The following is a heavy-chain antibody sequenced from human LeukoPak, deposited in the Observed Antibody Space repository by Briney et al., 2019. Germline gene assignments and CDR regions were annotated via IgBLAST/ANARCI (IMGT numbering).Heavy chain of an antibody. D-gene: IGHD3-3*01. CDR1: GFTFSSYG. J-gene: IGHJ3*02. Sequence: PGGSLRLSCAASGFTFSSYGMHWVRQAPGKGLEWVAVISYDGSNKYYADSVKGRFTISRDNAKNSLYLQMNSLRAEDTAVYYCASGGQIFGVGPDAFDIWGQGTMVTVSS. CDR2: ISYDGSNK. CDR3: ASGGQIFGVGPDAFDI. V-gene: IGHV3-30*03.